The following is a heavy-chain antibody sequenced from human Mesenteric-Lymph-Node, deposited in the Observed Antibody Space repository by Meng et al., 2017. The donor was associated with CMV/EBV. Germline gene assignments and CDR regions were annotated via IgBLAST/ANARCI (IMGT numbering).Heavy chain of an antibody. V-gene: IGHV7-4-1*02. J-gene: IGHJ5*02. CDR1: GYTVTDYG. CDR3: ARYTSSWDLNWFDP. CDR2: INTNTGNP. Sequence: ASGYTVTDYGIHWVRQAPGQGLEWMGWINTNTGNPTYAQGFTGRFVFSLDTSVSTAYLQISSLKAEDTAVYYCARYTSSWDLNWFDPWGQGTLVTVS. D-gene: IGHD6-13*01.